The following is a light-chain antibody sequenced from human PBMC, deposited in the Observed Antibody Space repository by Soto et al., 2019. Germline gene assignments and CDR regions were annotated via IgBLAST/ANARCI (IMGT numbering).Light chain of an antibody. CDR2: EVS. V-gene: IGLV2-14*01. Sequence: QSALTQPASVSGSHGQSITISCTGTSSDVGGYNYVSWYQQHPGKAPKPMIYEVSNRPSGVSNRFAGSKSVNTASLTISGLQAEDEADYYCRSYTSSSTLVVFGTGTKLTVL. CDR1: SSDVGGYNY. CDR3: RSYTSSSTLVV. J-gene: IGLJ1*01.